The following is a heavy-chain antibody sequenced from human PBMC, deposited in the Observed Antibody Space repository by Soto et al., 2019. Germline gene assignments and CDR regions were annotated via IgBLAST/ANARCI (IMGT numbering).Heavy chain of an antibody. CDR2: ITYDGSSQ. J-gene: IGHJ6*02. V-gene: IGHV3-30-3*01. Sequence: PGGSLRLSCAASGFVFSGYAMHWVRQAPGKGLEWLSLITYDGSSQYYAESVKGRFTISRDSSKNMVYLQMNSLRPDDTAVYYCARGRHHQGMDVWGQGTTVTVSS. CDR1: GFVFSGYA. CDR3: ARGRHHQGMDV. D-gene: IGHD2-2*01.